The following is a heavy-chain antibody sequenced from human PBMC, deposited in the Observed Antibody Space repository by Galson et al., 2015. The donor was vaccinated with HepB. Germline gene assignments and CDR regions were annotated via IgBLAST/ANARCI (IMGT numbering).Heavy chain of an antibody. V-gene: IGHV3-30*04. CDR3: AKVPPGPIWFGELWEPGRDAFDI. J-gene: IGHJ3*02. Sequence: SLRLSCAASGFTFSSYAMHWVRQAPGKGLEWVAVISYDGSNKYYADSVKGRFTISRDNSKNTLYLQMNSLRAEDTAVYYCAKVPPGPIWFGELWEPGRDAFDIWGQGTMVTVSS. D-gene: IGHD3-10*01. CDR2: ISYDGSNK. CDR1: GFTFSSYA.